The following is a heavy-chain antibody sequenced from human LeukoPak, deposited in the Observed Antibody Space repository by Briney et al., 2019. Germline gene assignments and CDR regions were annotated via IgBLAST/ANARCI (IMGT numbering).Heavy chain of an antibody. CDR3: ARHTLYVGFDY. Sequence: SETLSLTCTVSGGSISSSTYYWGWIRPPPGKGLEWIGTIYYSGSTYYNPSLKSRVTISVDTSKTQFSLKLTSVTAADTAVYYCARHTLYVGFDYWGQGALVTVSS. D-gene: IGHD5/OR15-5a*01. CDR2: IYYSGST. V-gene: IGHV4-39*01. CDR1: GGSISSSTYY. J-gene: IGHJ4*02.